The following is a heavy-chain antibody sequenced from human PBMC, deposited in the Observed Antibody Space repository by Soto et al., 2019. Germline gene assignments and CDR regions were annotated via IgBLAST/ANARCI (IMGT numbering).Heavy chain of an antibody. D-gene: IGHD6-19*01. CDR1: GGTFSSYA. V-gene: IGHV1-69*01. Sequence: QVQLVQSGAEVKKPGSSVKVSCKASGGTFSSYAFSWVRQAPGQGLEWMGGIIPVFNTTNYAQKFQGRVTIIAGEATGTAYMELSSIRSEDTAVYYCAREGAYSTGWSYLDYWGQGTLVNVSS. J-gene: IGHJ4*02. CDR3: AREGAYSTGWSYLDY. CDR2: IIPVFNTT.